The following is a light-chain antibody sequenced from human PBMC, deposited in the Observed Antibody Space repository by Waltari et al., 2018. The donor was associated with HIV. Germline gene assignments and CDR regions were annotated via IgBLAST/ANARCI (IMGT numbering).Light chain of an antibody. CDR3: YSTNSSGNHKV. CDR1: ALPKKY. CDR2: EDS. J-gene: IGLJ1*01. Sequence: SFELTQTPSLPFSPGQTARTTGSGVALPKKYASWLQQKSGQAPVLVIYEDSKRPSGIPERFSGSRSGTMATWTISGAQVEDEADYYCYSTNSSGNHKVFGTGTKVTVL. V-gene: IGLV3-10*01.